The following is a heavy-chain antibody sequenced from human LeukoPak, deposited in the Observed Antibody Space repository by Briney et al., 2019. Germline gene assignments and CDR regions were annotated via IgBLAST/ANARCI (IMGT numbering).Heavy chain of an antibody. CDR2: TYYRYKWYN. CDR1: GDSVSRDSAA. CDR3: ARDTGAAMSTFDI. J-gene: IGHJ3*02. V-gene: IGHV6-1*01. Sequence: QTLSLTCAISGDSVSRDSAAWNWITQSPSRGLEWLGRTYYRYKWYNDNAVSVKIRITINPDTSKNQFSLELNSVTPEDTAVYYCARDTGAAMSTFDIWGQGTMVTVSS. D-gene: IGHD2-2*01.